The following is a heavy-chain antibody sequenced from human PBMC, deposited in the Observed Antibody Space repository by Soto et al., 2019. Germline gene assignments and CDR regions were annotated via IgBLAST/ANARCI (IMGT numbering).Heavy chain of an antibody. D-gene: IGHD2-15*01. V-gene: IGHV4-30-4*01. J-gene: IGHJ5*02. CDR2: IYHSGRT. CDR3: ARLLVTATSASYPNWFDP. CDR1: GGSISSGDYY. Sequence: PSETLSLTCTVCGGSISSGDYYWSWIRQPPGKGLEWIGYIYHSGRTYYNPSLKSRVTISVDTSRNQFYLTLSSVAAADTAVYYSARLLVTATSASYPNWFDPWGQGTLVTVSS.